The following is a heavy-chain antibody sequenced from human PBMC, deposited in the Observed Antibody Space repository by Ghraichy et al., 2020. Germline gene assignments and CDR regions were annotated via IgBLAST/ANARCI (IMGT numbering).Heavy chain of an antibody. CDR1: GFKLLDYS. D-gene: IGHD3-9*01. Sequence: GESLNISCEGSGFKLLDYSMTWVRQTPGKGLEWISYISTNVRTIDYAGSVRGRFTISRDDAKNSLFLEMSSLRAEDTAVYYCARAYYDIYTGIHAMDVWGQGTTVTVSS. CDR2: ISTNVRTI. J-gene: IGHJ6*02. CDR3: ARAYYDIYTGIHAMDV. V-gene: IGHV3-11*01.